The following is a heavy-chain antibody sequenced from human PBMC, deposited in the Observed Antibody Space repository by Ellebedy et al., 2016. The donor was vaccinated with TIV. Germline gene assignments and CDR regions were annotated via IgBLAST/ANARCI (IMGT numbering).Heavy chain of an antibody. CDR3: ARRNIVPAAPGSAY. CDR1: GESFTGYY. V-gene: IGHV4-34*01. J-gene: IGHJ4*02. CDR2: INHSGSA. D-gene: IGHD3-16*02. Sequence: SETLSLXXAVSGESFTGYYWSWIRQAPGKGLEWLGEINHSGSANYNPSLKSRLIISVDTSKNQFSLKLSSLTAADTAVYYCARRNIVPAAPGSAYWGQGTRVTVSS.